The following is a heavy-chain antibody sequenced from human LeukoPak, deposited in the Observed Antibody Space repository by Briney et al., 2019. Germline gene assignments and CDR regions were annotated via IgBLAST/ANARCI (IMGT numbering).Heavy chain of an antibody. CDR3: ARQGSVYGSGSYYPDY. V-gene: IGHV1-2*02. J-gene: IGHJ4*02. CDR1: GYTFTGYY. CDR2: INPNSGGT. D-gene: IGHD3-10*01. Sequence: ASVKVSCKASGYTFTGYYMHWVRQAPGQGLEWMGWINPNSGGTNYAQKFQGRVTMTRDKSISTAYLQWSSLKASDTAMYYCARQGSVYGSGSYYPDYWGQGTLVTVSS.